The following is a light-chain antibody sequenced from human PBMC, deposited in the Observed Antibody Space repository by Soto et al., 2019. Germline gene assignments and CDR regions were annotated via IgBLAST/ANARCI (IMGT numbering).Light chain of an antibody. V-gene: IGLV1-40*01. Sequence: QSVLTQPPSVSGAPGQRVTISCTGSSSNIGAGYEAHWYQQVPGTAPKLLIYENNNRPSGVPDRFSGSKSGTSASLAITGLQAEEEADYYCQSYDSSLSGYVFGTGTKLTVL. CDR2: ENN. J-gene: IGLJ1*01. CDR1: SSNIGAGYE. CDR3: QSYDSSLSGYV.